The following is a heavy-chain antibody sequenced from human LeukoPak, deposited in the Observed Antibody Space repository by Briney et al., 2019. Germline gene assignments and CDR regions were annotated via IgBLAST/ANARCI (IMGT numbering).Heavy chain of an antibody. J-gene: IGHJ4*02. D-gene: IGHD7-27*01. CDR1: GGTFSGYY. CDR2: INHSGST. V-gene: IGHV4-34*01. Sequence: SETLSFTCAGYGGTFSGYYWSWIRQPPGKGLKWIGEINHSGSTNYNPSLKSRVTISVDTSKNQFSLKLSSVTAADTAVYYCARLANWGLRGDYWGQGTLVTVSS. CDR3: ARLANWGLRGDY.